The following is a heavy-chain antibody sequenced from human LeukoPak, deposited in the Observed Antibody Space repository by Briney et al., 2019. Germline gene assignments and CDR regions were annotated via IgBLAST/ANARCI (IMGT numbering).Heavy chain of an antibody. V-gene: IGHV4-34*01. CDR1: GGSFSGYY. CDR2: INHSGST. D-gene: IGHD6-13*01. Sequence: PSETLSLTCAVYGGSFSGYYWSWIRQPPGKGLEWIGEINHSGSTNYNPSLKSRVTISVDTSKNQFSLKLSSVTAADTAVYYCARSSPQRRIAAAGTRLRYFDYWGQGTLVTVSS. J-gene: IGHJ4*02. CDR3: ARSSPQRRIAAAGTRLRYFDY.